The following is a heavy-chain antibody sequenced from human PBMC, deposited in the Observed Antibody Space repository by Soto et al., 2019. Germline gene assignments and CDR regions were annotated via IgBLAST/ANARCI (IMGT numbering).Heavy chain of an antibody. D-gene: IGHD4-4*01. Sequence: QVQLQESGSGLVKPSQTLSLTCAVSGDSVSRENYSWSWIRQPPGKGLEWMGHIHHNGGTYYNPSLRSRVTISVDRSKNQLSLKLTSVTAADTAVYYCARADGTTTFSYFDYWGQGALVTVSS. J-gene: IGHJ4*02. CDR3: ARADGTTTFSYFDY. V-gene: IGHV4-30-2*01. CDR1: GDSVSRENYS. CDR2: IHHNGGT.